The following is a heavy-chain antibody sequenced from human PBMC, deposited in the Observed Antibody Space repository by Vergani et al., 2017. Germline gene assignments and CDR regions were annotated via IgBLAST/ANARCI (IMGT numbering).Heavy chain of an antibody. Sequence: QLQLQESGPGLVKPSETLSLTCTVSGGSISSSSYYWGWIRQPPGKGLEWIGSIYYSGSTYYNPSLKSRVTISVDTSKNQFSLKLSSVTAADTAVYYCARGGFSSGYYARGAANYWGQGTLVTVSS. V-gene: IGHV4-39*01. CDR2: IYYSGST. CDR1: GGSISSSSYY. D-gene: IGHD3-22*01. J-gene: IGHJ4*02. CDR3: ARGGFSSGYYARGAANY.